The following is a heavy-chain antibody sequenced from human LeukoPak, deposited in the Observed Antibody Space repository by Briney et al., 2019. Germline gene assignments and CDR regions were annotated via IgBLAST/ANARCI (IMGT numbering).Heavy chain of an antibody. CDR1: GFSFSSYW. D-gene: IGHD5-18*01. V-gene: IGHV3-7*03. CDR2: IKQDGSEK. J-gene: IGHJ4*02. CDR3: ASGGYSFFY. Sequence: PGGSLSLSCAASGFSFSSYWMNWVRQAPGKGQEWVANIKQDGSEKYYVDSVKGRFTISRDNAKNSLYLQMNSLRAEDTAVYYCASGGYSFFYWGQGTLVTVSS.